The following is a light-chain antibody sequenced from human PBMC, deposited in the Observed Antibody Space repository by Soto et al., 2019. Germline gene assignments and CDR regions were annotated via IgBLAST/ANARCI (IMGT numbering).Light chain of an antibody. Sequence: SQSPSTLSASVGDRVTITCRASQSVRNYLAWYQQKPGQAPRLLIYGASSRATGIPDRFSGSGSGTDFTLTISRLEPEDFAVYYCQQYGSSGTFGQGTKV. CDR3: QQYGSSGT. CDR1: QSVRNY. V-gene: IGKV3-20*01. J-gene: IGKJ1*01. CDR2: GAS.